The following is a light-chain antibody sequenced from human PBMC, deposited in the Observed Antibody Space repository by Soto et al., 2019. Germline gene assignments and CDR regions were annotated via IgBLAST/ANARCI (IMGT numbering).Light chain of an antibody. J-gene: IGLJ1*01. CDR2: GNN. CDR3: QSYDSSLSGV. V-gene: IGLV1-40*01. Sequence: QAVLTQPPSVSGAPGQRVTISCTGSSSNIGAGYDVHWYQQLPGTAPKLLIFGNNNRPSGVPDRFSGSKSGTSASLAITGLQADDEADYYCQSYDSSLSGVFGTETKVTVL. CDR1: SSNIGAGYD.